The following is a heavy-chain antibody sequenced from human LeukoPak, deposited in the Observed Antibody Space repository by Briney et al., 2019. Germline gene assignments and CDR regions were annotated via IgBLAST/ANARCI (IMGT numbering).Heavy chain of an antibody. Sequence: SVKVSCKASGGTFSSYAISWVRQAPGQGLEWMGGIIPIFGTANYAQKFQGRVTITADESTSTAYMELSSLRSEDTAVYYCARPMRGSGSLYYFDYWGQGTLVTVPS. J-gene: IGHJ4*02. V-gene: IGHV1-69*13. D-gene: IGHD3-10*01. CDR1: GGTFSSYA. CDR3: ARPMRGSGSLYYFDY. CDR2: IIPIFGTA.